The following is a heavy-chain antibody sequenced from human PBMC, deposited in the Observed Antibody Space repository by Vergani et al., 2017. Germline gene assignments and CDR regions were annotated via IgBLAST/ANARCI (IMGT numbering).Heavy chain of an antibody. J-gene: IGHJ4*02. Sequence: QVQLVQSGSELKKPGASVKVSCKASGYTFTSYAMNWVRQAPGQGLEWMGWINTNTGNPTYAQGFTGRFVLSLDTSVSTAYLQISSLKAEDTAVYYCAREGGNPLGYCSGGSCGTWSESYFDYWGQGTLVTVSS. CDR1: GYTFTSYA. CDR3: AREGGNPLGYCSGGSCGTWSESYFDY. D-gene: IGHD2-15*01. V-gene: IGHV7-4-1*02. CDR2: INTNTGNP.